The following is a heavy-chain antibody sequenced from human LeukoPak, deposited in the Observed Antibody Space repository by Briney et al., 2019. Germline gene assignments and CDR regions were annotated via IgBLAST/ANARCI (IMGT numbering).Heavy chain of an antibody. CDR3: ARHRKDIGFDS. J-gene: IGHJ4*02. CDR2: IYPDDSDT. CDR1: GXSFSSYW. Sequence: GESLKISFKGSGXSFSSYWIGWVRRMPGKGMEWMGIIYPDDSDTRYSPSFQGQVTISADKSISTAYLQWSSLKASDTAMYYCARHRKDIGFDSWGQGTLVTVSS. D-gene: IGHD2-15*01. V-gene: IGHV5-51*01.